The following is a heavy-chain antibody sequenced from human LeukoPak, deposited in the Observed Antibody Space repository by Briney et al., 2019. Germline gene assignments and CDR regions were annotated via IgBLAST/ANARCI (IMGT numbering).Heavy chain of an antibody. CDR1: GFTFSSYA. CDR3: ATLDGYTDY. V-gene: IGHV3-23*01. CDR2: ISGSGGST. Sequence: GGSLRLSCAASGFTFSSYAMSWVRQAPGKGLEWVSAISGSGGSTYYADSVKGRFTISRDNAKNSLYLQMNSLRAEDTAVYYCATLDGYTDYWGQGTLVTVSS. D-gene: IGHD5-24*01. J-gene: IGHJ4*02.